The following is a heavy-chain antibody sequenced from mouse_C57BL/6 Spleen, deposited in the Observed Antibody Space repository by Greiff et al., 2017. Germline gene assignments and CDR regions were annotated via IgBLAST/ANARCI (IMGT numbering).Heavy chain of an antibody. V-gene: IGHV1-53*01. J-gene: IGHJ4*01. CDR3: ARGVYYEYDSDAMDY. D-gene: IGHD2-4*01. Sequence: VQLQQPGTELVKPGASVKLSCKASGYTFTSYWMHWVKQRPGQGLEWIGNINPSNGGTNYNEKFKSKATLTVDKSSSTAYMQLSSLTSEDSAVYYCARGVYYEYDSDAMDYWGQGTSVTVSS. CDR2: INPSNGGT. CDR1: GYTFTSYW.